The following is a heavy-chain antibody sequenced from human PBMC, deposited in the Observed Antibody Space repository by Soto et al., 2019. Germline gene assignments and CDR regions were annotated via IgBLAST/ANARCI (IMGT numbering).Heavy chain of an antibody. CDR2: IYYSGST. J-gene: IGHJ3*02. CDR1: DGSIVSVGDC. D-gene: IGHD2-2*01. V-gene: IGHV4-31*02. CDR3: ARVMLNSCDIEVVLPDIRHVLAI. Sequence: SQMKSLTRSVVDGSIVSVGDCCSRIRQHPGKGLEWIGYIYYSGSTYYSPSLKSRVTISVDTSKNQFSLKLSSVTAADTAVYYCARVMLNSCDIEVVLPDIRHVLAIWGQGTMVTVSS.